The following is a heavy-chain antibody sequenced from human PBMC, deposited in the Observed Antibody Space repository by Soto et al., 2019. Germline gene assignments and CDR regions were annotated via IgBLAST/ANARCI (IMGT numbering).Heavy chain of an antibody. V-gene: IGHV3-30*18. CDR1: GFTFSSYG. Sequence: GGSLRLSCAASGFTFSSYGMHWVRQAPGKGLEWVAVISYDGSNKYYADSVKGRFTISRDNSKNTLYLQMNSLRAEDTAVYYCAKDTYYYGSGSYYSPHSPGYWGQGTLVTVSS. J-gene: IGHJ4*02. D-gene: IGHD3-10*01. CDR3: AKDTYYYGSGSYYSPHSPGY. CDR2: ISYDGSNK.